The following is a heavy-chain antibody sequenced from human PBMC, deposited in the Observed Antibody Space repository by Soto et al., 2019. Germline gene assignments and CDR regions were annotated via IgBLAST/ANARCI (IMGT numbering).Heavy chain of an antibody. J-gene: IGHJ5*02. CDR2: ISARGGSS. CDR3: AKCSIEYSASVDR. V-gene: IGHV3-23*01. CDR1: GFSFNYYA. D-gene: IGHD5-12*01. Sequence: EVQLLESGGGLVQPGGSLRLACAASGFSFNYYAMVWVRQAPGKGLEWVSVISARGGSSYFADSVKGRFTISRDNSKNVLSLEMNNLRAEDPATYVCAKCSIEYSASVDRWGQGNLVLVSS.